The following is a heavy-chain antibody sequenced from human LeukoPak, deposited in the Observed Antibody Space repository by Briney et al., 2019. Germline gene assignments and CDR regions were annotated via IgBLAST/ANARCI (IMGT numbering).Heavy chain of an antibody. CDR1: GFTFSSYA. Sequence: GGSLRLSCAASGFTFSSYAMHWVRQAPGKGLEWVAVISYDGSNKYYADSVKGRFTISRDNSKNTLYLQMNSLRAEDTAVYYCAREASPLPYSSGPFDYWGQGTLVTVSS. CDR2: ISYDGSNK. CDR3: AREASPLPYSSGPFDY. D-gene: IGHD6-19*01. J-gene: IGHJ4*02. V-gene: IGHV3-30-3*01.